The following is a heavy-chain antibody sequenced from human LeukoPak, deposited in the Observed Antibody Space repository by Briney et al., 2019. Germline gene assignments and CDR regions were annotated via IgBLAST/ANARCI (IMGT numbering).Heavy chain of an antibody. J-gene: IGHJ4*02. Sequence: GGSLRLSCVASGFTFSSYSMNWVRQAPGKGLEWVSYISSSSSTIYYADSVKGRFTISRDNAKNSLYLQMNSLRAEDTAVYYCARGGGIHNWNPIDYWGQGTLVTVSS. CDR3: ARGGGIHNWNPIDY. D-gene: IGHD1-20*01. CDR1: GFTFSSYS. CDR2: ISSSSSTI. V-gene: IGHV3-48*01.